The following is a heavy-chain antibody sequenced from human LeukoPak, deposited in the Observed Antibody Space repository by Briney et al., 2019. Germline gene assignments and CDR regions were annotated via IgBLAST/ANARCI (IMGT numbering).Heavy chain of an antibody. CDR1: GYSISSGCY. Sequence: SETLSLTCTVSGYSISSGCYWGWIRQPPGKGLEWIGEINHSGSTNYNPSLKSRVTISVDTSKNQFSLKLSSVTAADTAVYYCARGRRRVYGSGRRNAFDIWGQGTMVTVSS. CDR2: INHSGST. CDR3: ARGRRRVYGSGRRNAFDI. J-gene: IGHJ3*02. D-gene: IGHD3-10*01. V-gene: IGHV4-38-2*02.